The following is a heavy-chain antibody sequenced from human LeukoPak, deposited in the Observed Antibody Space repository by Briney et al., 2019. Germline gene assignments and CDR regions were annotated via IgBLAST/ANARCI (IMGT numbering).Heavy chain of an antibody. Sequence: SETLSLTCAVYGGSFNDYYWSWIRQPPGKGLEWIGYIYYSGSTNYNPSLKSRVTISVDTSMNQFSLKLSSVTAADTAVYYCARIDSSGYGYFDYWGQGTLVTVSS. D-gene: IGHD3-22*01. J-gene: IGHJ4*02. V-gene: IGHV4-59*01. CDR3: ARIDSSGYGYFDY. CDR2: IYYSGST. CDR1: GGSFNDYY.